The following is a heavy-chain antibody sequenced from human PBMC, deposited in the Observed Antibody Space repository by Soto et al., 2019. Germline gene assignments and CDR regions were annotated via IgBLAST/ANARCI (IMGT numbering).Heavy chain of an antibody. V-gene: IGHV3-30-3*01. D-gene: IGHD1-7*01. J-gene: IGHJ6*02. CDR2: ISYDGSNK. CDR1: GFTFSSYA. Sequence: QVQLVESGGGVVQPGRSLRLSCAASGFTFSSYAMHWVRQAPGKGLEWVALISYDGSNKYYADSVKGRFTISRDTLYLQMNSLRPEDTAVYHCARDQGGTTLYYHGMDVWGQGTTVTVSS. CDR3: ARDQGGTTLYYHGMDV.